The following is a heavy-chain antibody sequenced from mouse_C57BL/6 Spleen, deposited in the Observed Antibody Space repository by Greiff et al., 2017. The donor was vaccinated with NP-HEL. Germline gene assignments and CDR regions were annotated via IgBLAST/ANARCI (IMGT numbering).Heavy chain of an antibody. Sequence: QVQLKESGAELVRPGASVKLSCKASGYTFTDYYINWVKQRPGQGLEWIARIYPGSGNTYYNEKFKGKATLTAEKSSSTAYMQLSSLTSEDSAVYFCARGGSTDYWGQGTTLTVSS. CDR3: ARGGSTDY. CDR2: IYPGSGNT. D-gene: IGHD1-1*02. V-gene: IGHV1-76*01. CDR1: GYTFTDYY. J-gene: IGHJ2*01.